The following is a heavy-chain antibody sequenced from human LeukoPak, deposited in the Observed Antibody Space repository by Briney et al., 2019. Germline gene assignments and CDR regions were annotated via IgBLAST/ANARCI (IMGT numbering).Heavy chain of an antibody. J-gene: IGHJ5*02. D-gene: IGHD4-11*01. CDR1: GITVSSNY. V-gene: IGHV3-53*01. CDR2: IYSGGST. CDR3: ASRATVTTDRFWFDP. Sequence: PGGSLRLSCAASGITVSSNYMSWVRQAPGKGLEWVSVIYSGGSTSYADSVKGRFTISRDNSKNTLYLQMNSLRAEDTAVYYCASRATVTTDRFWFDPWGQGTLVTVSS.